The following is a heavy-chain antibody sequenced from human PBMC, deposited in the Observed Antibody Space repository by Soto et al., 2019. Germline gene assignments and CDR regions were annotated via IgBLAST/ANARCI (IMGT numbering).Heavy chain of an antibody. Sequence: PSETLSLTCTVSGGSINSRGYYWGWIRQPPGKGLEWIGSVSYSGSNYYNPSLKSRVTISLDMSKNQFSLKVTSVTAADTAVFYCARFVVPAAPYSSYYYMAVWGKGTTVTVSS. CDR3: ARFVVPAAPYSSYYYMAV. V-gene: IGHV4-39*01. D-gene: IGHD2-2*01. J-gene: IGHJ6*03. CDR2: VSYSGSN. CDR1: GGSINSRGYY.